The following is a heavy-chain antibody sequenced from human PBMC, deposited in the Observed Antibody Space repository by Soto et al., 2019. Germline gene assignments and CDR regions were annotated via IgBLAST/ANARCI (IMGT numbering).Heavy chain of an antibody. CDR1: GYTFTSYA. D-gene: IGHD2-15*01. Sequence: QVQLVQSGAEVKKPGASVKVSCKASGYTFTSYAMHWVRQAPGQRLEWMGWINAGNGNTKYSQKFQGRVTITRDISASTAYMELSSLRSEDTAVYYCARDSGGSCSGWFDPWGQGTLVTVSS. J-gene: IGHJ5*02. CDR3: ARDSGGSCSGWFDP. CDR2: INAGNGNT. V-gene: IGHV1-3*01.